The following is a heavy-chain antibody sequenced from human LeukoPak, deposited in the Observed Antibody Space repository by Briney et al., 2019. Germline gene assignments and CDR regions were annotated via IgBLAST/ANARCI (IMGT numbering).Heavy chain of an antibody. CDR2: IYTSGST. CDR3: ARDAYYDFWSGYYIVAFDI. D-gene: IGHD3-3*01. J-gene: IGHJ3*02. Sequence: SETLSLTCTGSGGSISSYYWSWIRQPAGKGLEWIGRIYTSGSTNYNPSLKSRVTMSVDTSKNQFSLKLSSVTAADTAVYCCARDAYYDFWSGYYIVAFDIWGQGTMVTVSS. V-gene: IGHV4-4*07. CDR1: GGSISSYY.